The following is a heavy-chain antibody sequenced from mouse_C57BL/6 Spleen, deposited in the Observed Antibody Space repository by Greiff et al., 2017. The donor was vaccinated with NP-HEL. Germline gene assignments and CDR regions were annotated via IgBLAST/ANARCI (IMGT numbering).Heavy chain of an antibody. V-gene: IGHV1-64*01. Sequence: QVQLKQPGAELVKPGASVKLSCKASGYTFTSYWMHWVKQRPGQGLEWIGLIHPNSGSTNYNEKFKSKATLTVDKSSSTAYMQLSSLTSEDSAGYYCARTDGYYVRFDYWGQGTTLTVSS. CDR3: ARTDGYYVRFDY. J-gene: IGHJ2*01. D-gene: IGHD2-3*01. CDR2: IHPNSGST. CDR1: GYTFTSYW.